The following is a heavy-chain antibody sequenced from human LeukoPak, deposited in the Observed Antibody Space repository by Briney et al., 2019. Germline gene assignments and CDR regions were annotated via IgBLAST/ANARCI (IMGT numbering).Heavy chain of an antibody. J-gene: IGHJ4*02. CDR2: IHPNSGKT. Sequence: ASVKVSCKASVYIFRSYEINWVRQAPGQGLDWVGWIHPNSGKTGYAQKFQGRVTMTRDTSTETAFMELSSLKFDDTAIFYCARGHYGGNRYFDIWGQGTLVTVSS. V-gene: IGHV1-8*01. CDR1: VYIFRSYE. CDR3: ARGHYGGNRYFDI. D-gene: IGHD4-23*01.